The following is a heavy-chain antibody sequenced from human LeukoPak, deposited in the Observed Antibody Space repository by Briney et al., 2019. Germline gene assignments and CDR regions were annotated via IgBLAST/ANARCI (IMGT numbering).Heavy chain of an antibody. CDR2: ISYDGSNK. Sequence: GGSLRLSCAASGFAFSDYGMHWVRQAPGKGLEWVAVISYDGSNKYYADSVKGRFTISRDNSKNTGYLQMNSLRGDDTAVYYCAKSTGYSSGWFDYWGQGTLVTVSS. J-gene: IGHJ4*02. D-gene: IGHD6-19*01. V-gene: IGHV3-30*18. CDR1: GFAFSDYG. CDR3: AKSTGYSSGWFDY.